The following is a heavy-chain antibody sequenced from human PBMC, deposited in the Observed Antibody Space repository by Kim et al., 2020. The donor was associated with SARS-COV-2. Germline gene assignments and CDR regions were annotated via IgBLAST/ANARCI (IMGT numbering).Heavy chain of an antibody. CDR3: ARRLKEGGYEWAFDY. J-gene: IGHJ4*02. Sequence: GRSLRLSCAASGFTFSDYYMTWIRQAPGKGLEWVSYISSSSTYTNYADSVKGRFTISRDNAKKSLYLQMNSVRAEDTAVYYCARRLKEGGYEWAFDYWGQGTLVTVSS. D-gene: IGHD5-12*01. CDR2: ISSSSTYT. CDR1: GFTFSDYY. V-gene: IGHV3-11*06.